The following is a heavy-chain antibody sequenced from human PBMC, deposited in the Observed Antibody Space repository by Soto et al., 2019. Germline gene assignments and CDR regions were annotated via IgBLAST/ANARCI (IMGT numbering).Heavy chain of an antibody. CDR3: AKEPLYDFWSGSKEPTDYSGMDV. Sequence: GGSLRLSCAASGFTFSSYAMSWVRQAPGKGLEWVSAISGSGGSTYYADSVKGRFTISRDNSKNTLYLQMNSLRAEDTAVYYCAKEPLYDFWSGSKEPTDYSGMDVWGQGTTVPVSS. J-gene: IGHJ6*02. CDR1: GFTFSSYA. V-gene: IGHV3-23*01. D-gene: IGHD3-3*01. CDR2: ISGSGGST.